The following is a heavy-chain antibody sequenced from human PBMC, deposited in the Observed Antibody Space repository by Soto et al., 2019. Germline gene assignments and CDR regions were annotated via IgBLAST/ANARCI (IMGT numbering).Heavy chain of an antibody. Sequence: GGSLRLSCAASGFTFSSYAMSWVRQAPGKGLEWVSAISGSGGSTYYADSVKGRFTISRDNSKNTLYLQMNSLRAEDTAVYYCAKCITIFGVVYGMDVWGQGTTVTVSS. CDR3: AKCITIFGVVYGMDV. CDR1: GFTFSSYA. J-gene: IGHJ6*02. CDR2: ISGSGGST. V-gene: IGHV3-23*01. D-gene: IGHD3-3*01.